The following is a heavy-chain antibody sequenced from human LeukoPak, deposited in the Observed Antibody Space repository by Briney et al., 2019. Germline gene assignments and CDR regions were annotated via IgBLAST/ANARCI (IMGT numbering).Heavy chain of an antibody. D-gene: IGHD3-22*01. CDR3: ARGYYYDSSGYYLPYA. V-gene: IGHV1-18*01. CDR2: ISAYNGNT. Sequence: ASVKVSCKASGYTFTSYGISWVRQAPGQGLEWMGWISAYNGNTNYAQKLQGRVTMTTDTSTSTAYMELRSLRSDDTAAYYCARGYYYDSSGYYLPYAWGQGTLVTVSS. CDR1: GYTFTSYG. J-gene: IGHJ5*02.